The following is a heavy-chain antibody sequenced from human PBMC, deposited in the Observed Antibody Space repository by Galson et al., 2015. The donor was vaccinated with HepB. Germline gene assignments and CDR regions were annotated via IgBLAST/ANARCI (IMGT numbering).Heavy chain of an antibody. CDR2: IIPVFGRA. CDR3: ARGQDCSGGSCYSPNNWFDP. CDR1: GGTFSTYS. V-gene: IGHV1-69*13. J-gene: IGHJ5*02. Sequence: SVKVSCKASGGTFSTYSINWVRQAPGQGLEWMGGIIPVFGRAYYAQKFQDRVTITADESTSTVYMELSSLGSEDTAVFYCARGQDCSGGSCYSPNNWFDPWGQGTLVTVSS. D-gene: IGHD2-15*01.